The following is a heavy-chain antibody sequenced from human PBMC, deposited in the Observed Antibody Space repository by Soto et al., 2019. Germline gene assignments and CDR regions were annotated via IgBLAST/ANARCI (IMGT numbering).Heavy chain of an antibody. D-gene: IGHD3-10*01. Sequence: QVQLQESGPGLVKSSQTQSLTCTVSGGSIRTAGYYWGWNRQRPGKGLEWIGYIFYSGTTYHKSSLKSRTTLSLHTSNNLFKSNMALQTAGDTGVYFCDGLRRSRGIQLDPWGHASSVNISS. CDR3: DGLRRSRGIQLDP. V-gene: IGHV4-31*03. CDR2: IFYSGTT. CDR1: GGSIRTAGYY. J-gene: IGHJ5*02.